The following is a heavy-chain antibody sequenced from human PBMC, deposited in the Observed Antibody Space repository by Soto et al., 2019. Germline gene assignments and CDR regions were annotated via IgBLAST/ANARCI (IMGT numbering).Heavy chain of an antibody. J-gene: IGHJ4*02. CDR3: AGGTWE. Sequence: QVQLVESGGGVVQPGRSLRLSCAASGFTFSSYGMHWVRQAPGKGLEWVAVISYDGSNKYYADSVKGRFTISRDNSKNPLYLQMNSLRAEDTAVYYCAGGTWEWGQGTLVTVSS. CDR1: GFTFSSYG. V-gene: IGHV3-30*03. D-gene: IGHD1-26*01. CDR2: ISYDGSNK.